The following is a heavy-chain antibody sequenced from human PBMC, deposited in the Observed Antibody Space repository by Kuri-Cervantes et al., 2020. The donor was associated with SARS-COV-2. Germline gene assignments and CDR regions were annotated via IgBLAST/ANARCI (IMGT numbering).Heavy chain of an antibody. V-gene: IGHV4-39*01. Sequence: ESLKISCTVSGGSISSSSYYWGWIRQPPGKGLEWIGSIYYSGSTYYNPSLKSRVTISVDTSKNQFSLKLSSVTAADTAVYYCARSSAAAGPYNWFDPWGQGTLVTVSS. D-gene: IGHD6-13*01. CDR1: GGSISSSSYY. CDR3: ARSSAAAGPYNWFDP. CDR2: IYYSGST. J-gene: IGHJ5*02.